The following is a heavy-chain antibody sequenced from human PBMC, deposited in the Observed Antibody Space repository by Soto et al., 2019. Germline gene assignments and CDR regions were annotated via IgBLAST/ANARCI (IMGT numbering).Heavy chain of an antibody. V-gene: IGHV3-33*01. J-gene: IGHJ4*02. CDR3: ARDKGYYFDY. CDR2: IWYDGSNK. Sequence: QVQLVESGGGVVQPGRSLRLSCAASGFTFSSYGMHWVRQAPGKGLEWVAVIWYDGSNKYYVDSVKGRFTISRDNSKNTLYLQMNSLRAEDTAVYYCARDKGYYFDYWGQGTLVTVSS. CDR1: GFTFSSYG.